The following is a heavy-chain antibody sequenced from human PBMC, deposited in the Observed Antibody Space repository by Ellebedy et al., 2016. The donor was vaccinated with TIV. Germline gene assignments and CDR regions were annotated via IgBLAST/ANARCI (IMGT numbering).Heavy chain of an antibody. Sequence: SETLSLTCAVSGDSDSYGNWWSWVRQSPGKGLEWIGEIHDNGSTNYNPSLKGRVTISLDKSNEQFSLKLSFMTAADTAVYYCASDPGDYDTLDYWGQGTLVTVSS. J-gene: IGHJ4*02. CDR2: IHDNGST. V-gene: IGHV4-4*02. CDR1: GDSDSYGNW. CDR3: ASDPGDYDTLDY. D-gene: IGHD4-17*01.